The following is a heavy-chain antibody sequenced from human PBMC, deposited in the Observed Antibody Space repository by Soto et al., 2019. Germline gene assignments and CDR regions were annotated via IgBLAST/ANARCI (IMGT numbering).Heavy chain of an antibody. J-gene: IGHJ4*02. Sequence: SVKVSCKASGYTLTSHGISWVRQAPGQGLEWMGGIIPIFGTANYAQKFQGRVTITADESTSTAYMELSSLRSEDTAVYYCARNNYDRGYWGQGTLVTVSS. V-gene: IGHV1-69*13. CDR3: ARNNYDRGY. D-gene: IGHD3-22*01. CDR1: GYTLTSHG. CDR2: IIPIFGTA.